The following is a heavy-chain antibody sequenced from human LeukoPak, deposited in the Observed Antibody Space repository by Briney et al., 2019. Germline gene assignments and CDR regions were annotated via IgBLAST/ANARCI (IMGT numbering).Heavy chain of an antibody. D-gene: IGHD6-6*01. CDR2: INSNNGGE. CDR3: AREPYSSSSDRHEKAFDY. V-gene: IGHV1-2*06. CDR1: GYTFTAHF. J-gene: IGHJ4*02. Sequence: ASVQVSCKASGYTFTAHFIHWVRQAPGQGLEWMGQINSNNGGEKYAPKFQGRVTVLRDTSINTIYLDLTSLTSDDTAVYYCAREPYSSSSDRHEKAFDYWGQGTLVTVSS.